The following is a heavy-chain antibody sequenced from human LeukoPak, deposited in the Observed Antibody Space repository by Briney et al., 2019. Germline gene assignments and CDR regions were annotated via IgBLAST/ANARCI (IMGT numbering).Heavy chain of an antibody. CDR1: GFLFSSYS. CDR3: AKPSLYYYDTSGYYRYWYFDL. CDR2: ISSSSTTI. V-gene: IGHV3-48*01. Sequence: GGSLRLSCAASGFLFSSYSVNWVRQAPGKGLEWVSYISSSSTTIYYADSVKGRFTISRDNSKNTLYLQMNSLRAEDTAVYYCAKPSLYYYDTSGYYRYWYFDLWGRGTLVTVSS. D-gene: IGHD3-22*01. J-gene: IGHJ2*01.